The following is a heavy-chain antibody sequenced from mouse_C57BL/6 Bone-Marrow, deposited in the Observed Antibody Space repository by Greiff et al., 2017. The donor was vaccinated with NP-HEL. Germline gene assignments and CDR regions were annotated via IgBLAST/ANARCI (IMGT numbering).Heavy chain of an antibody. V-gene: IGHV1-76*01. CDR1: GYTFTDYY. CDR2: IYPGSGNT. Sequence: QVQLKQSGAELVRPGASVKLSCKASGYTFTDYYINWVKQRPGQGLEWIARIYPGSGNTYYNEKFKGKATLTAEKSSSTAYMQLSSLTSEDSAVYFCARKDPRQRRLRSDYWGQGTTLTVSS. D-gene: IGHD3-2*02. J-gene: IGHJ2*01. CDR3: ARKDPRQRRLRSDY.